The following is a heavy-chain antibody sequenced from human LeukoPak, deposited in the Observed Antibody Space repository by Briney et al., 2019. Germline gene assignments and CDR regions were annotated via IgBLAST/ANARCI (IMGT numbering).Heavy chain of an antibody. J-gene: IGHJ3*02. CDR2: ISHSGST. CDR3: ARGYSSVRGAFDI. V-gene: IGHV4-34*01. Sequence: SETLSLTCAVYGGSFSGYYWSWIRQPPGKGLEWIGEISHSGSTNYNPSLKSRVTISVDTSKNQFSLKLSSVTAADTAVYYCARGYSSVRGAFDIWGQGTMVTVSS. D-gene: IGHD6-19*01. CDR1: GGSFSGYY.